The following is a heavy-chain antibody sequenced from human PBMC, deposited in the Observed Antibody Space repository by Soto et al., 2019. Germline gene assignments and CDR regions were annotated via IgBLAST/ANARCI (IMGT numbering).Heavy chain of an antibody. CDR1: GYSFTSYW. V-gene: IGHV5-51*01. CDR3: ARQKYSSSPWYYYYYGMDV. CDR2: IYPGDSDT. J-gene: IGHJ6*02. D-gene: IGHD6-13*01. Sequence: PGESLKISCKGSGYSFTSYWIGWVRQMPGKGLEWMGIIYPGDSDTRYSPSFQGQVTISADKSISTAYLQWSSLKASDTAMYYCARQKYSSSPWYYYYYGMDVWGQGTTVTVSS.